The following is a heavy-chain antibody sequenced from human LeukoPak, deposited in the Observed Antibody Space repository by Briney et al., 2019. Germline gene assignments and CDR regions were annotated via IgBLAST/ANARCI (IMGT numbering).Heavy chain of an antibody. Sequence: SGPTLVNPTQTLTLICTFSGFSLSTSEVGVGWIRQPPGKALEWLALFYWNDDKRYSPSLKSRLTITKDTSKNQVVLRMTNMDPVDTATYYCAHIPNYVWGSYRFDWFDPWGQGTLVTVSS. CDR1: GFSLSTSEVG. CDR2: FYWNDDK. J-gene: IGHJ5*02. V-gene: IGHV2-5*01. CDR3: AHIPNYVWGSYRFDWFDP. D-gene: IGHD3-16*02.